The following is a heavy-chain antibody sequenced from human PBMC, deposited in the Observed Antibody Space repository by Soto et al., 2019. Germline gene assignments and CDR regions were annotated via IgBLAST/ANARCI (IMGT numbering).Heavy chain of an antibody. CDR2: IYNNGRT. V-gene: IGHV4-59*01. D-gene: IGHD2-21*01. CDR1: GGSISSSS. J-gene: IGHJ4*02. CDR3: ARDPSSVVVSHFDY. Sequence: PSETLSLTCTVSGGSISSSSWSWIRQPPGRGLEWIGYIYNNGRTDYNPSLKSRVTISVDTAKNHFSLKLSSVTPADTAVYYCARDPSSVVVSHFDYWGQGTLVTVSS.